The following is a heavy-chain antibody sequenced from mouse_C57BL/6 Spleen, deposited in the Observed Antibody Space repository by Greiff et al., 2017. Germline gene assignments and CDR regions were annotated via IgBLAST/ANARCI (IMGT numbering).Heavy chain of an antibody. D-gene: IGHD2-4*01. CDR1: GFNIKDYY. V-gene: IGHV14-2*01. CDR2: IDPEDGET. Sequence: VQLQQSGAELVKPGASVKLSCTASGFNIKDYYMHWVKQRTEQGLEWIGRIDPEDGETKYAPKFTGKATITADTSSNTAYLQLSSLTAEDTAVYYCARCPYDYDWYFDVWGTGTTVTVSS. CDR3: ARCPYDYDWYFDV. J-gene: IGHJ1*03.